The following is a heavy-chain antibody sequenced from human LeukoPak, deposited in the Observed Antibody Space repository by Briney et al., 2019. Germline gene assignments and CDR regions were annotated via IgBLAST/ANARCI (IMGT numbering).Heavy chain of an antibody. CDR1: GGSIRSSSYY. Sequence: SETLSLTCTVSGGSIRSSSYYWGWIRQPPGKGLEWIGSILYSGSTNYNPSLKSRVTISVDTSRSQFSLNLISVTAADTAVYYCARVGDYAGFYWGQGTLVTVYS. V-gene: IGHV4-39*01. J-gene: IGHJ4*02. D-gene: IGHD4-17*01. CDR3: ARVGDYAGFY. CDR2: ILYSGST.